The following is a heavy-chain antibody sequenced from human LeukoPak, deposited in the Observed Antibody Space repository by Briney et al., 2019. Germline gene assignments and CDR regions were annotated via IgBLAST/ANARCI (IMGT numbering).Heavy chain of an antibody. V-gene: IGHV3-23*01. CDR3: AKGSVNYDILTGSYFDS. J-gene: IGHJ4*01. CDR1: GFTFNTYA. D-gene: IGHD3-9*01. CDR2: ISGSGGNT. Sequence: GGSLRLSCAASGFTFNTYAMNWVRQAPGKGLEWVSSISGSGGNTYYAESVKDRFTISRDNSKYTVSLQMDSPRAEDRAVYYCAKGSVNYDILTGSYFDSWGQGTLVTVSS.